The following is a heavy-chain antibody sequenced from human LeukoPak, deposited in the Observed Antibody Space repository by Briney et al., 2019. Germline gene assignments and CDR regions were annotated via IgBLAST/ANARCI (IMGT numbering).Heavy chain of an antibody. CDR2: ISGSGGST. J-gene: IGHJ4*02. V-gene: IGHV3-23*01. CDR1: GFTFSSYA. CDR3: ARDTVQTGAAPGFDY. D-gene: IGHD7-27*01. Sequence: GGSLRLSCAASGFTFSSYAMSWVRQAPGKGLEWVSAISGSGGSTYYADSVKGRFTISRDNAKNSLYLQMNSLRAEDTAVYYCARDTVQTGAAPGFDYWGQGTLVTVSS.